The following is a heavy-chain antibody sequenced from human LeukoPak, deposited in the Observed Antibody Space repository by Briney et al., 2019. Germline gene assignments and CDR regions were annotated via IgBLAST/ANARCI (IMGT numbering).Heavy chain of an antibody. D-gene: IGHD5-24*01. Sequence: SVKVSCKASGGTFSSYAISWVRQAPGQGLEWMGGIIPIFGTANYAQKFQGRVTITADESTSTAYMELSSLRSEDTAVYYCARDLDGYNYFDYWGQGTLVTVSS. CDR3: ARDLDGYNYFDY. V-gene: IGHV1-69*13. CDR2: IIPIFGTA. CDR1: GGTFSSYA. J-gene: IGHJ4*02.